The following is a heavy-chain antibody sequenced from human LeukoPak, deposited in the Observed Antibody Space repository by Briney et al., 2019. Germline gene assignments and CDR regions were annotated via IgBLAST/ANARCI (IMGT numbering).Heavy chain of an antibody. CDR2: VSHSGST. V-gene: IGHV4-59*01. Sequence: SETLSLTCTVSGGSISPYSWSWIRQPPGKGLERIGDVSHSGSTIYNLSLWSRVTISVDTSKNQFSLKLTSVTAADTAVYFCARGGNYYSHGMDVWGQGTTVTVSS. J-gene: IGHJ6*02. CDR3: ARGGNYYSHGMDV. CDR1: GGSISPYS. D-gene: IGHD1-14*01.